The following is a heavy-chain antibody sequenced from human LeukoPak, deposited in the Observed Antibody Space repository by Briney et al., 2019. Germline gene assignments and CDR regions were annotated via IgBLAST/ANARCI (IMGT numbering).Heavy chain of an antibody. CDR2: VKPDGSEK. CDR1: GFSFSDYW. J-gene: IGHJ4*02. V-gene: IGHV3-7*01. Sequence: NPGGSLRLSCAASGFSFSDYWMSWVRQAPGKGLEWVANVKPDGSEKYYVDSVKGRFTISRDNARNSLYLQMDSLRAEDTAVYYCANLREMGYWGQGTLVTVSS. CDR3: ANLREMGY. D-gene: IGHD5-24*01.